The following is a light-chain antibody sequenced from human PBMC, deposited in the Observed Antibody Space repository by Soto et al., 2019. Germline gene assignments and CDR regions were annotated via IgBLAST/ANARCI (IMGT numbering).Light chain of an antibody. J-gene: IGLJ1*01. V-gene: IGLV2-14*01. CDR3: NSYISSSTFV. CDR1: SSDVGGYNY. CDR2: GVT. Sequence: QSALTQPASVSGSPGQSITISCTGTSSDVGGYNYVSWYQQRPGKAPKLMIYGVTNRPSGVSSRFSGSRSGNTASLTISGLQAEDEAEYFCNSYISSSTFVFGTGTKLTVL.